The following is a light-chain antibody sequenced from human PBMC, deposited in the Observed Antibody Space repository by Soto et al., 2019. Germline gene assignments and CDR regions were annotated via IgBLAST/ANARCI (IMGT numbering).Light chain of an antibody. J-gene: IGKJ1*01. Sequence: EIVLTQSPGTLSLSLGERATLSCRASQSISSTSLAWYQQKPGQAPRLLIYGASNRATGIPDRLSGSGSGTDFTLTISRLEPEDFAVYYCQQYGSSGTFGQGTKVGI. CDR3: QQYGSSGT. V-gene: IGKV3-20*01. CDR2: GAS. CDR1: QSISSTS.